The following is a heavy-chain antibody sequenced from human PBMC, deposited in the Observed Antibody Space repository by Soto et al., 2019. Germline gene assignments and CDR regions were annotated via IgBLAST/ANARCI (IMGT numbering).Heavy chain of an antibody. CDR2: IRSKANSYAT. CDR1: GFTFSGSA. D-gene: IGHD1-20*01. CDR3: LHNHDYGDY. Sequence: EVQLVESGGGLVQPGGSLKLSCAASGFTFSGSAMRWVRQASGKGLEWVGRIRSKANSYATAYAASVKGRFTISRDDSKNTAYLQMNSLKTEDTAVYYCLHNHDYGDYWGQGTLVTVSS. V-gene: IGHV3-73*02. J-gene: IGHJ4*02.